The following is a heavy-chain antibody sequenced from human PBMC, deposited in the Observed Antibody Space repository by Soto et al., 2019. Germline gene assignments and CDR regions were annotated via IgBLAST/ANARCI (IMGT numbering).Heavy chain of an antibody. V-gene: IGHV4-59*01. CDR2: IYYSGST. CDR1: GGSISSYY. D-gene: IGHD3-3*01. Sequence: PSGTLSLPCPVSGGSISSYYWSWVRQPPGKGLGGIGYIYYSGSTNYNPSLKSRVTISVDTSKNQFSLKLSSVTAADTAVYYCARGVNYDFWSGLIENDAFDIWGQGTMVTVSS. CDR3: ARGVNYDFWSGLIENDAFDI. J-gene: IGHJ3*02.